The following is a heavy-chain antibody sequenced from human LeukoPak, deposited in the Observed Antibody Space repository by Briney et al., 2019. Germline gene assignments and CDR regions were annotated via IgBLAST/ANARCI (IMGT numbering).Heavy chain of an antibody. CDR3: AKSLQGGGYWYFDL. CDR1: GYRFTDYW. CDR2: IYPGDSDT. V-gene: IGHV5-51*01. D-gene: IGHD4-23*01. Sequence: GESLKISCKGSGYRFTDYWIGWVRQMPGKGLEWMGIIYPGDSDTRYSPSFQGQVTISADKSTNTAFLQWDSLKASDTAIYYCAKSLQGGGYWYFDLWGRGTLVTVSS. J-gene: IGHJ2*01.